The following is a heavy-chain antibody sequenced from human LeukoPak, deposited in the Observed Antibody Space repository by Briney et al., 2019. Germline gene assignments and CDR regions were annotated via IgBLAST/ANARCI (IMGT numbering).Heavy chain of an antibody. CDR1: GITLSNYG. J-gene: IGHJ4*02. V-gene: IGHV3-23*01. Sequence: GGSLRLSCVVSGITLSNYGMSWVRQAPGKGLEWVAGISDRGGSTNYADSVKGRFTISRDNPKNTLYLQMNSLRSEDTAGYFCAKRGVVIRAVLVVGFHKEAYYFDSWGQGALVTVSS. D-gene: IGHD2-15*01. CDR3: AKRGVVIRAVLVVGFHKEAYYFDS. CDR2: ISDRGGST.